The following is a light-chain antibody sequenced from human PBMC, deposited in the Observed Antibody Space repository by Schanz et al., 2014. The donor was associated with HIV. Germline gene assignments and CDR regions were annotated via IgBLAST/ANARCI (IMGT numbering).Light chain of an antibody. J-gene: IGLJ1*01. Sequence: QSVLTQPPSASGSPGQSVTITCTGTSSDVGGYDFVSWYQQHPGKAPKLMIYEVSNRPSGVSNRFSGSKSGNTASLTISGLQPEDEADYYCASYTTSHTFVFGTGTKLTVL. CDR1: SSDVGGYDF. V-gene: IGLV2-14*01. CDR2: EVS. CDR3: ASYTTSHTFV.